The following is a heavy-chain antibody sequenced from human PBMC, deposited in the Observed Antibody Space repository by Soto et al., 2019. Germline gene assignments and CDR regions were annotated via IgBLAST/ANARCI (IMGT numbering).Heavy chain of an antibody. Sequence: ASVKVSCKASGYTFAGYYMHWVRQAPGQGLEWMGWINPNSGGTNYAQKFQGRVTMTRDTSISTAYMELSRLRSDDTAVYYCARGEVAAAGTFWFDPWGQGTLVTVSS. CDR3: ARGEVAAAGTFWFDP. V-gene: IGHV1-2*02. CDR2: INPNSGGT. J-gene: IGHJ5*02. D-gene: IGHD6-13*01. CDR1: GYTFAGYY.